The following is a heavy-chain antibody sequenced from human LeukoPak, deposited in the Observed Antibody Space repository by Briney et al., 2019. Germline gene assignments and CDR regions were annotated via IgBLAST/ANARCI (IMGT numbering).Heavy chain of an antibody. Sequence: SETLSLTCNVSGGSINSYYWGWFRQPPGKRLECIGYIYYSGRTTYNPSLKSRVTISVDTSTNRISLKLTSVTAADTAVYFCATGTAKGYYYDSSGYYTKWGQGTLVTVSS. CDR1: GGSINSYY. CDR3: ATGTAKGYYYDSSGYYTK. D-gene: IGHD3-22*01. V-gene: IGHV4-59*12. CDR2: IYYSGRT. J-gene: IGHJ4*02.